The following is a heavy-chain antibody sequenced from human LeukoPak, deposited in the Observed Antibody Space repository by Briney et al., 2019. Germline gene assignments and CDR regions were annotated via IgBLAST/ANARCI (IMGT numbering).Heavy chain of an antibody. V-gene: IGHV3-23*01. Sequence: PGGSLRLSCAASGFTFSNYAMSWVRQAPEKGLEWVSTISGSGDSTYYADSVKGRFTISRDNSKNTLFLQMNGLRAEDTAVYYCAKDARRTNGWYFFDYWGQGTLVTVSS. CDR1: GFTFSNYA. D-gene: IGHD6-19*01. CDR3: AKDARRTNGWYFFDY. CDR2: ISGSGDST. J-gene: IGHJ4*02.